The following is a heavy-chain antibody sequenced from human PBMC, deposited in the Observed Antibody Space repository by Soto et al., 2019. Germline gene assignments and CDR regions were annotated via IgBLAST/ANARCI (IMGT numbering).Heavy chain of an antibody. J-gene: IGHJ3*02. CDR3: ARPAVNDLDADSSAFDI. D-gene: IGHD1-1*01. CDR2: VIPIIGEG. V-gene: IGHV1-69*02. Sequence: QVPLVQSGAEVKEPGSSVKVSCKVSGGTFSSQTINWVRQVPGQGLEWMGSVIPIIGEGQYAQSFLGRVTITADRPTSTAYMGLGSLTSEDTALYYCARPAVNDLDADSSAFDIWGQGTMVTVSS. CDR1: GGTFSSQT.